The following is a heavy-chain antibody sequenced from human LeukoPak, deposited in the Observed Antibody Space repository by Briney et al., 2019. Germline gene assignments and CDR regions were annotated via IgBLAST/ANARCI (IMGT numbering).Heavy chain of an antibody. CDR2: IYYSGST. D-gene: IGHD3-10*01. J-gene: IGHJ5*02. V-gene: IGHV4-59*04. CDR3: ARRNYYGSGSYTGFDP. CDR1: GGSINSYY. Sequence: SETLSLTCTVSGGSINSYYWSWIRQPPGKGLEWIGYIYYSGSTYYNPSLKSRVTISVDTSKNQFSLKLSSVTAADTAVYYCARRNYYGSGSYTGFDPWGQGTLVTVSS.